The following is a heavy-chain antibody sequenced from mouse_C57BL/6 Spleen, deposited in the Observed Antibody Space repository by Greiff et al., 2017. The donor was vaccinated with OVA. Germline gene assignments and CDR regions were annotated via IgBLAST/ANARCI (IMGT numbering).Heavy chain of an antibody. CDR3: ARGGSSYFDY. V-gene: IGHV1-69*01. D-gene: IGHD1-1*01. Sequence: VQLQQPGAELVMPGASVKLSCKASGYPFTSYWMHWVKQRPGQGLEWIGAIDPSDSYTNYNQKFKGKSTLTVDKSSSTAYMQLSSLTSEDSAVYYCARGGSSYFDYWGQGTTLTVSS. CDR2: IDPSDSYT. CDR1: GYPFTSYW. J-gene: IGHJ2*01.